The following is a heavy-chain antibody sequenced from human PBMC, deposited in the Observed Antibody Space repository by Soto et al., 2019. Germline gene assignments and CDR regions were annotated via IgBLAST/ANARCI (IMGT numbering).Heavy chain of an antibody. CDR3: ARHFADITMVTSSLDF. Sequence: PSETLSLTCTVSGISISGSRCYWDWIHQPPGKGLEWIGSIYHSGSTYYNPSLESRASISVDTSENQFTLKLSSVTAAGTAVYYCARHFADITMVTSSLDFWGQGTLVTVSS. V-gene: IGHV4-39*01. J-gene: IGHJ4*02. D-gene: IGHD3-10*01. CDR2: IYHSGST. CDR1: GISISGSRCY.